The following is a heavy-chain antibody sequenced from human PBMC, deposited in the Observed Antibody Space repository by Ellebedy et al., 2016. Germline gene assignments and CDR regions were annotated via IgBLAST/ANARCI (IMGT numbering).Heavy chain of an antibody. V-gene: IGHV4-34*01. Sequence: SETLSLXXAVYGGSFSGYYWSWIRQPPGKGLEWIGEINHSGSTNYNPSLKSRVTISVDTSKNQFSLKLSSVTAADTAVYYCARGNRQPDYWGQGTLVTVSS. CDR3: ARGNRQPDY. CDR2: INHSGST. J-gene: IGHJ4*02. CDR1: GGSFSGYY. D-gene: IGHD1-1*01.